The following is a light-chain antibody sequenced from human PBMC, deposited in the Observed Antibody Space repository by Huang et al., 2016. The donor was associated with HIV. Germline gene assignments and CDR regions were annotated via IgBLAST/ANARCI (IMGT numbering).Light chain of an antibody. J-gene: IGKJ4*01. V-gene: IGKV3-11*01. CDR3: QQRSNWPS. Sequence: EIVLTQSPATLSLSPGERATLSCRASQSVRSYLAWYQQKPGQAPRLLLYDASNRATGIPARFSGSGSGTDFTLTISSLEPEDFAVYYCQQRSNWPSFGGGTKVEIK. CDR1: QSVRSY. CDR2: DAS.